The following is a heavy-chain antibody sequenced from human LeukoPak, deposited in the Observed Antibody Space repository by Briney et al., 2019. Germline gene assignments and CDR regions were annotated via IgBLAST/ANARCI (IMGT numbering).Heavy chain of an antibody. CDR2: IIPIFGTA. Sequence: SVKVSCKASGGTFSSYAISRVRQAPGQGLEWMGGIIPIFGTANYAQKFQGRVTITADESTSTAYMELSSLRSEDTAVYYCATHYDFWQPFQGGFDYWGQGTLVTVSS. CDR3: ATHYDFWQPFQGGFDY. J-gene: IGHJ4*02. CDR1: GGTFSSYA. V-gene: IGHV1-69*01. D-gene: IGHD3-3*01.